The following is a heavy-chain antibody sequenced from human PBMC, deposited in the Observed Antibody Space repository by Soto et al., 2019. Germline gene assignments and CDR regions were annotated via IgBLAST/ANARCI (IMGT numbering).Heavy chain of an antibody. D-gene: IGHD3-3*01. V-gene: IGHV4-34*01. CDR1: GGSFSGYS. Sequence: SETLSLTXAVYGGSFSGYSWTWLRQPPGKGLEWIGEINHSGTTDYNPALKSRVTMSADTSKNQFSLRMTSVTAADTAVYYCARARFDSWSHIYYGLDVWGQGTTVTVSS. J-gene: IGHJ6*02. CDR2: INHSGTT. CDR3: ARARFDSWSHIYYGLDV.